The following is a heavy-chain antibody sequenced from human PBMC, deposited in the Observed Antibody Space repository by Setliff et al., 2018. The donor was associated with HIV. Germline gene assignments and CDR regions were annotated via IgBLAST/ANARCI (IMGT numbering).Heavy chain of an antibody. CDR2: IYYSGST. J-gene: IGHJ4*02. V-gene: IGHV4-39*01. CDR3: ARGRFTYYYDSSGYYY. CDR1: GGSIRSSNYY. D-gene: IGHD3-22*01. Sequence: SETLSLTCTVSGGSIRSSNYYWGWIRQTPGKGLEWIGSIYYSGSTYYNPSLKSRVTISVDTSKNQFSLKLSSVTAADTAVYYCARGRFTYYYDSSGYYYWGQGTLVTVSS.